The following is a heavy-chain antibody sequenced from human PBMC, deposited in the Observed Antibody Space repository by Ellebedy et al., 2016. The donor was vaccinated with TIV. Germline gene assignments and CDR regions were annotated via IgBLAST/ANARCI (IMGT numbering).Heavy chain of an antibody. D-gene: IGHD6-19*01. CDR2: ISWNSGRI. Sequence: SLKISXTASGFTFDDYAMHWVRPAPGKGLEWVSGISWNSGRIAYADSVKGRFTISRDNAKNSLYLQMNSLRAEDTALYYCAKDMTVAGTDLDYWGQGTLVTVSS. V-gene: IGHV3-9*01. CDR3: AKDMTVAGTDLDY. CDR1: GFTFDDYA. J-gene: IGHJ4*02.